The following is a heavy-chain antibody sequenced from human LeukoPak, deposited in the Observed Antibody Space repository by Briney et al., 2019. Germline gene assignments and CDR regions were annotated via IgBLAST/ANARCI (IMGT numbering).Heavy chain of an antibody. V-gene: IGHV4-39*07. CDR3: ARGGSIVGATPTAYAFDI. J-gene: IGHJ3*02. CDR2: IYYSGST. D-gene: IGHD1-26*01. CDR1: GGSISSSSYY. Sequence: SETLSLTCTVSGGSISSSSYYWGWIRQPPGKGLEWIGSIYYSGSTYYNPSLKSRVTISVDTSKNQFSLKLSSVTAADTAVYYCARGGSIVGATPTAYAFDIWGQGTMVTVSS.